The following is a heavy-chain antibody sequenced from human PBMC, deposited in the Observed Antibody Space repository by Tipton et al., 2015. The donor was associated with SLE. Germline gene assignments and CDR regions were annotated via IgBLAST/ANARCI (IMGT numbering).Heavy chain of an antibody. CDR1: GGSFSGYY. Sequence: LSLTCAVYGGSFSGYYWSWVRQAPGKGLEWVSVIYSGGSTYYADSVKGRFTISRDNSKNTLYLQMNSLRAEDTAVYYCEVYAKGDFDYWGQGTLVTVSS. CDR2: IYSGGST. CDR3: EVYAKGDFDY. J-gene: IGHJ4*02. D-gene: IGHD2-8*01. V-gene: IGHV3-53*01.